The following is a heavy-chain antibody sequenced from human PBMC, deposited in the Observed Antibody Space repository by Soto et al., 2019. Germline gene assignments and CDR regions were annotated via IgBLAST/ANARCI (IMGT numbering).Heavy chain of an antibody. CDR1: GYSFTSYW. D-gene: IGHD2-15*01. Sequence: GESLKISCKGSGYSFTSYWIGWVRQMPGKGLEWMGIIYPGDSDTRYSPSFQGQVTISADKSISTAYLQWSSLKASDTAMYYCARQCCSGGSFNDAFDIWGQGTMATVSS. J-gene: IGHJ3*02. CDR2: IYPGDSDT. V-gene: IGHV5-51*01. CDR3: ARQCCSGGSFNDAFDI.